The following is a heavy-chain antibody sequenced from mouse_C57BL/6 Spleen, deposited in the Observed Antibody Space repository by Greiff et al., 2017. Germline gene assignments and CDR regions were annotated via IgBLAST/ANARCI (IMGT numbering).Heavy chain of an antibody. CDR2: INPSSGYT. J-gene: IGHJ2*01. CDR3: ARGHSGSSPDY. D-gene: IGHD1-1*01. Sequence: QVQLQQSGAELARPGASVKMSCKASGYTFTSYTMHWVKQRPGQGLEWIGYINPSSGYTKYNQKFKDKATLTADKSSSTAYMQLSSLTSEYSAVYYCARGHSGSSPDYWGQGTTLTVSS. V-gene: IGHV1-4*01. CDR1: GYTFTSYT.